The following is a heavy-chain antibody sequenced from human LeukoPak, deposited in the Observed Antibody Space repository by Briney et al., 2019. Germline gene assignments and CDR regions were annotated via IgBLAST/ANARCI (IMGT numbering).Heavy chain of an antibody. V-gene: IGHV3-33*06. CDR3: AKDLDPITMVRGVIPYFDY. CDR2: IWYDGSNK. CDR1: GFTFSGHW. D-gene: IGHD3-10*01. Sequence: GGSLRLSCTVSGFTFSGHWMNWVRQAPGKGLEWVAVIWYDGSNKYYADSVKGRFTISRDNSKNTLYLQMNSLRAEDTAVYYCAKDLDPITMVRGVIPYFDYWGQGTLVTVSS. J-gene: IGHJ4*02.